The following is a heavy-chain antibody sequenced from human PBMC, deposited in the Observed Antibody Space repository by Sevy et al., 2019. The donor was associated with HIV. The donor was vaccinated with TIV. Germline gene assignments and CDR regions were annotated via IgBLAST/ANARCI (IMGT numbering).Heavy chain of an antibody. J-gene: IGHJ3*02. CDR1: GFTFSSYA. CDR3: VRERRARGTYSSSWYDPTGVDAFDI. V-gene: IGHV3-30-3*01. CDR2: ISYDGSNK. Sequence: GGSLRLSCAASGFTFSSYAMHWVRQAPGKGLEWVAVISYDGSNKYYADSVKGRFTISRDNSKNTLYLQMNSLRAEDTAVYYCVRERRARGTYSSSWYDPTGVDAFDIWGQGTMVTVSS. D-gene: IGHD6-13*01.